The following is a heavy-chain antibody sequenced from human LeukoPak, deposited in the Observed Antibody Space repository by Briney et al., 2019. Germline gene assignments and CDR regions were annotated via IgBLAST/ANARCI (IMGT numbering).Heavy chain of an antibody. V-gene: IGHV5-51*01. J-gene: IGHJ3*02. D-gene: IGHD2-15*01. CDR3: ARSVAIGYCSGGSCYGAFDI. Sequence: GESLKISCKGSGYSFTSYWIGWVRQMPGKGLEWMGIIYPGDSETRYSPSFQGQVTISADKSISTAYLQWSSLKASDTAMYYCARSVAIGYCSGGSCYGAFDIWGQGTMVTVSS. CDR1: GYSFTSYW. CDR2: IYPGDSET.